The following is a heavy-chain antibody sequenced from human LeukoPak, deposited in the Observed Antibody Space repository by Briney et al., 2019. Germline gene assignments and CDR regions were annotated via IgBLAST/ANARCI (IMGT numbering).Heavy chain of an antibody. J-gene: IGHJ3*02. Sequence: GGSLRLSCAASGFTFSSYGMHWVRQAPGKGLEWVANIKQDGSDKYYVDSVKGRFTISRDNANNSLYLQMNSLRAEDTAVYYCARTRLTFDIWGQGTMVTVSS. CDR2: IKQDGSDK. CDR3: ARTRLTFDI. CDR1: GFTFSSYG. V-gene: IGHV3-7*01.